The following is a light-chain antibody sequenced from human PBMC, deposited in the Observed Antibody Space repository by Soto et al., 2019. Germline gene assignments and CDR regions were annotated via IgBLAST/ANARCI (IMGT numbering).Light chain of an antibody. Sequence: QSALTRPASVSGSRGQSITIACTGTSSDVGSYNLVSWYQQHPGKAPKLMIYEGSKRPSGVSNRFSGSKSGNTASLTISGLQAEDEADYYCCSYAGSSTFVVFGGGTKLTVL. CDR1: SSDVGSYNL. V-gene: IGLV2-23*03. CDR2: EGS. CDR3: CSYAGSSTFVV. J-gene: IGLJ2*01.